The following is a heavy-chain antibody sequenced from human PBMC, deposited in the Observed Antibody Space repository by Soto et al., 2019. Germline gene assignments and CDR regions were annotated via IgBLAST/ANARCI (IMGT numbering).Heavy chain of an antibody. CDR1: GFTFSSYA. Sequence: PGGSLRLSCAASGFTFSSYAMSWVRQAPGKGLEWVSAISGSGGSTYYADSVKGRFTISRDNSKNTLYLQMNSLRAEDTAVYYCAKGYSYDLRDYYYYYMDVWGKGTTVTVSS. D-gene: IGHD5-18*01. V-gene: IGHV3-23*01. J-gene: IGHJ6*03. CDR2: ISGSGGST. CDR3: AKGYSYDLRDYYYYYMDV.